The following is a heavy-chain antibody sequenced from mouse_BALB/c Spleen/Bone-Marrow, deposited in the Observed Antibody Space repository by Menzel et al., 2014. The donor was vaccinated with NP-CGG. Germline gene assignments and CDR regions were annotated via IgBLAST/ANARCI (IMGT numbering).Heavy chain of an antibody. V-gene: IGHV1-9*01. D-gene: IGHD1-1*01. Sequence: VQLVESGAELMKPGASVKISCKATGYTFSNYWIDWVKQRPGHGLEWIGEILPGSDTANYNEKFKGKATFTADTSSNTAYMQLSRLTSEDSALYYCARASVVPYYFDFWGQGTTLTVSS. CDR3: ARASVVPYYFDF. CDR2: ILPGSDTA. CDR1: GYTFSNYW. J-gene: IGHJ2*01.